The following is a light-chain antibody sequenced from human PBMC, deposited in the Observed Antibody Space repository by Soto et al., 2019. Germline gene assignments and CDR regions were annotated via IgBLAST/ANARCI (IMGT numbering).Light chain of an antibody. CDR3: HQRSNWPGT. CDR2: DAS. CDR1: QSVSDY. Sequence: EIVLTQSPATLSLSPGERATLSCRASQSVSDYLAWYQQIPGQAPRLLICDASKRAPGVPGRFTGSGSGTDFTLTISSLEPEDCAIYCCHQRSNWPGTFGGGTKVEIK. J-gene: IGKJ4*02. V-gene: IGKV3-11*01.